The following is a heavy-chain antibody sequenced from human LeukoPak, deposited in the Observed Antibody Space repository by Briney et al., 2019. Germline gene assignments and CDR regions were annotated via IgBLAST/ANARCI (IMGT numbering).Heavy chain of an antibody. Sequence: GGSLRLSCAASGFTFDDYGMSWVRQAPGKGLEWVSDINWNGGSTGYADSVKGRFTISRDNAKNSLYLQMNSLRAEDTALYHCARNKHYYDSPSGYYYGMDVWGQGTTVTVSS. J-gene: IGHJ6*02. CDR3: ARNKHYYDSPSGYYYGMDV. D-gene: IGHD3-22*01. V-gene: IGHV3-20*01. CDR2: INWNGGST. CDR1: GFTFDDYG.